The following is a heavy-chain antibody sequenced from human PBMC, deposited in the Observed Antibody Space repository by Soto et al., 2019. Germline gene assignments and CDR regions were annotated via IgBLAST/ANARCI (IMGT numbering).Heavy chain of an antibody. D-gene: IGHD3-10*01. CDR1: GFTFSSYS. J-gene: IGHJ4*02. CDR3: ARVLPSTGQLDY. Sequence: VSLRLSCAASGFTFSSYSMNWVRQAPGKGLEWVSSISSSSSYIYYADSMKGRFTISRDNAKNSLFLQMNSLRAEDTAVYYCARVLPSTGQLDYWGQGTLVTVSS. CDR2: ISSSSSYI. V-gene: IGHV3-21*01.